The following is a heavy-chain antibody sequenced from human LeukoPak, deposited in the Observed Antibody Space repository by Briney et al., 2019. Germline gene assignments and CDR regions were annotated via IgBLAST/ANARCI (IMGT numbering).Heavy chain of an antibody. CDR3: ARDYGYMDV. V-gene: IGHV3-66*01. J-gene: IGHJ6*03. Sequence: GGSLRLSCAASGFTFSSYGMSWVRQAPGNGLEWVSVIYSGGSTYYADSVKGRFTISRDNAKNSLYLQMNSLRAEDTAVYYCARDYGYMDVWGKGTTVTVSS. D-gene: IGHD3-16*01. CDR1: GFTFSSYG. CDR2: IYSGGST.